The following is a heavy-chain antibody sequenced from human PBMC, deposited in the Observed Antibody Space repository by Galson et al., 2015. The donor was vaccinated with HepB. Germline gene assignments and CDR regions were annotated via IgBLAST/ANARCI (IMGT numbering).Heavy chain of an antibody. CDR3: GGSPLFYSSNLGYHYYGLAV. V-gene: IGHV1-58*02. Sequence: SVKVSCKASGSTFISSAMQWVRQARGQRPEWIGWIVVGSGNTNYAPKFQERITITRDMATSTAYMELSSLRSEDTAVYYCGGSPLFYSSNLGYHYYGLAVWGQGTMVTVSS. CDR2: IVVGSGNT. D-gene: IGHD2-2*01. CDR1: GSTFISSA. J-gene: IGHJ6*02.